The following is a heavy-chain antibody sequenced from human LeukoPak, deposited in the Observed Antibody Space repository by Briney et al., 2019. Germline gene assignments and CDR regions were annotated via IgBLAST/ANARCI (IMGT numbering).Heavy chain of an antibody. CDR2: ISYDGSNK. J-gene: IGHJ5*02. D-gene: IGHD5-18*01. CDR1: GFTFSSYA. V-gene: IGHV3-30-3*01. CDR3: ATYYYSYGFRRWFDP. Sequence: GGSLRLSCAASGFTFSSYAMHWVRQDPGKGLEWVAVISYDGSNKYYADSVKGRFTIFRDNSKNTLSLQMTSLRAEDTAVYYCATYYYSYGFRRWFDPWGQGTLVTVSS.